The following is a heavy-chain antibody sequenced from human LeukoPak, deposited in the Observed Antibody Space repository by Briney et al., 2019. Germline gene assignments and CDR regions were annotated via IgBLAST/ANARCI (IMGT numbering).Heavy chain of an antibody. V-gene: IGHV4-39*01. CDR1: GGSISSSSYY. D-gene: IGHD3-16*02. CDR3: ARLAYYDYVWGSYRPFDY. CDR2: IYYGGST. J-gene: IGHJ4*02. Sequence: SETLSLTCTVSGGSISSSSYYWGWIRQPPGKGLEWIGSIYYGGSTYYNPSLKSRVTISVDTSKNQFSLKLSSVTAADTAVYYCARLAYYDYVWGSYRPFDYWGQGTLVTVSS.